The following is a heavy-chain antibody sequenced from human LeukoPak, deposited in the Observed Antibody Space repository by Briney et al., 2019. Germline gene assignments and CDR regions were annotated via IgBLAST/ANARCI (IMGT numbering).Heavy chain of an antibody. D-gene: IGHD1-1*01. CDR2: ISYSGST. J-gene: IGHJ5*02. CDR3: ARDRNEWFDP. CDR1: GGSISSYY. Sequence: PSETLSLTSTVSGGSISSYYRSWIWQPPGKGLEWSGYISYSGSTNYNPSLTSRDTISVDTSKKQFSLKLSSVTAADTPLYYCARDRNEWFDPWGQGALVTVSS. V-gene: IGHV4-59*01.